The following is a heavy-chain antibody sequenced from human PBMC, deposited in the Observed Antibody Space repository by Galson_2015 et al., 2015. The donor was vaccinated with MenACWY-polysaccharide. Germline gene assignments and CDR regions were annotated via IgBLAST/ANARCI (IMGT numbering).Heavy chain of an antibody. Sequence: SLRLSCAASGFSFNTYWMHWVRHAPGKGLVWVSRINADGSATGYADSVRGRFTISRDIAKNTLYLEMNSLRAEDTAVYYCTKAGAKYCSGSSCYFNWFDPWGQGTLVT. CDR2: INADGSAT. V-gene: IGHV3-74*01. CDR3: TKAGAKYCSGSSCYFNWFDP. CDR1: GFSFNTYW. D-gene: IGHD2-15*01. J-gene: IGHJ5*02.